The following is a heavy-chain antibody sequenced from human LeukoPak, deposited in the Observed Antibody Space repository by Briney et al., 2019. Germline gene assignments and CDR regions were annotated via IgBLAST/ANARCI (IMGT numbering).Heavy chain of an antibody. CDR3: ARGQLLWFGELVY. Sequence: SETLSLTCTVSGGSISSSSYYWGWIRQPPGKGLEWIGSIYYSGSTYYNPSLKSRVTISVDTSKNQFSLKLSSVTAADTAVYYCARGQLLWFGELVYWGQGTLVTVSS. CDR2: IYYSGST. V-gene: IGHV4-39*07. J-gene: IGHJ4*02. D-gene: IGHD3-10*01. CDR1: GGSISSSSYY.